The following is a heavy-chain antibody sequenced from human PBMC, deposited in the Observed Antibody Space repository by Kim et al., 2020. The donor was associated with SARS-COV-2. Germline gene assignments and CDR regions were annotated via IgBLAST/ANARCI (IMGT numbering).Heavy chain of an antibody. Sequence: SPSLRSRVTISVDTSKNQFSLKLGSVTAADTAVYYCARGYRYSSGWPPDYWGQGTLVTVSS. D-gene: IGHD6-19*01. J-gene: IGHJ4*02. V-gene: IGHV4-39*07. CDR3: ARGYRYSSGWPPDY.